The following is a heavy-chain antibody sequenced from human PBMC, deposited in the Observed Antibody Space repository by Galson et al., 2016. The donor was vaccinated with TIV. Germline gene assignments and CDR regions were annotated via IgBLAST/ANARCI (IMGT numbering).Heavy chain of an antibody. CDR3: AKRRNYGGDALES. V-gene: IGHV3-23*01. CDR2: ISGSGGIT. D-gene: IGHD4-23*01. CDR1: GFTFNNYA. Sequence: SLRLSCAASGFTFNNYAMHWVRQAPGKGLEWVSGISGSGGITYIEESVKGRFAISRDNSRDTLYLQLNRLRAEDTAVYYCAKRRNYGGDALESWGQGTMVTVSS. J-gene: IGHJ3*02.